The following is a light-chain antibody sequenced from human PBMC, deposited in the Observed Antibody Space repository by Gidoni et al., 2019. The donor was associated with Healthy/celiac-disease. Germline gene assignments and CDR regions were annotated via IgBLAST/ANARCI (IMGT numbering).Light chain of an antibody. CDR3: SSYTSSSTLEGVV. CDR1: SSDVGGYNY. CDR2: DVS. Sequence: ALTQPASVSGSPGQSITISCTGTSSDVGGYNYVSWYQQHPGKAPKLMIYDVSNRASGVSNRFSGSKSGNTASLTISGLQAEDEADYYCSSYTSSSTLEGVVFGGGTKLTVL. J-gene: IGLJ2*01. V-gene: IGLV2-14*01.